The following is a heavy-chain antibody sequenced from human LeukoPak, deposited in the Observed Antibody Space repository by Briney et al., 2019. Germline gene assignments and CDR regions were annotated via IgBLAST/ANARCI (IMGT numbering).Heavy chain of an antibody. CDR1: GFAFSSYS. CDR3: ATESSRSSAF. D-gene: IGHD6-6*01. CDR2: ISSSSSSI. V-gene: IGHV3-48*01. Sequence: QPGGSLRLSCAASGFAFSSYSMKWVRQAPGKGLEWVSQISSSSSSITYGDSVKGRFTISRDNGKNSLYWQMNSLRAEDTAVYYCATESSRSSAFWGQGTLVTVSS. J-gene: IGHJ4*02.